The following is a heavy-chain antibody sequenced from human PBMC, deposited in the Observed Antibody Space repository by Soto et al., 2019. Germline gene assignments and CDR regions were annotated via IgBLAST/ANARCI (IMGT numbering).Heavy chain of an antibody. J-gene: IGHJ6*02. V-gene: IGHV3-73*01. Sequence: EVQLVESGGGLVQPGGSLKLSCAASGFTFSGSAMHWVRQASGKGLEWVGRIRSKANSYATAYAASVKGRFTISRDDSKNTAYLQMNSLKTEDTAVYYCTLREPLRYYYGMDVWGQGTTVTVSS. D-gene: IGHD4-17*01. CDR2: IRSKANSYAT. CDR1: GFTFSGSA. CDR3: TLREPLRYYYGMDV.